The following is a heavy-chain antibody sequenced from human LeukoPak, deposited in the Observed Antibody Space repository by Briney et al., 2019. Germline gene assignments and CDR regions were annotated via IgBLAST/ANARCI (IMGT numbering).Heavy chain of an antibody. D-gene: IGHD3-9*01. CDR1: GYTFTSYY. CDR3: ARDPSGNILTGYTNWFDP. J-gene: IGHJ5*02. Sequence: ASVKVSCKASGYTFTSYYMHWVRQAPGQGLEWMGIINPSGGSTSYAQKFQGRVTMTRDTSTSTVYMELSSLRSEDTAVYHCARDPSGNILTGYTNWFDPWGQGTLVTVSS. CDR2: INPSGGST. V-gene: IGHV1-46*01.